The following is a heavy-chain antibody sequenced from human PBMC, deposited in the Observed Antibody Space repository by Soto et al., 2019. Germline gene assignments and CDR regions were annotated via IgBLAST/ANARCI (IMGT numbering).Heavy chain of an antibody. CDR1: GDSITTGTYY. V-gene: IGHV4-31*03. CDR3: ARVDVTVTSYYFDS. Sequence: QVQLQESGPGLVKPSQTLSLTCTVSGDSITTGTYYWSWIRQHPEKGLEWIGYIYYSATTYNQASFKSRVSISVDRSKNQFSLKLSSVTAADTAVYYCARVDVTVTSYYFDSWGQGTLVTVSS. J-gene: IGHJ4*02. CDR2: IYYSATT. D-gene: IGHD4-17*01.